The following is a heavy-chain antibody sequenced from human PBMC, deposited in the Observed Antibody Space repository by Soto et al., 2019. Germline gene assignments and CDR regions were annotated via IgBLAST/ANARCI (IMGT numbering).Heavy chain of an antibody. J-gene: IGHJ4*02. CDR1: GGSVSSYY. CDR3: AGDNNGDYVIDY. D-gene: IGHD4-17*01. CDR2: IYYSGIT. Sequence: SETLSLTCTVSGGSVSSYYWSWIRQPPGKGLEWIGYIYYSGITNYNPSLKSRVTISVDTSKNQFSLKLSSVTAADTAVYYCAGDNNGDYVIDYWGQGTLVTVPQ. V-gene: IGHV4-59*02.